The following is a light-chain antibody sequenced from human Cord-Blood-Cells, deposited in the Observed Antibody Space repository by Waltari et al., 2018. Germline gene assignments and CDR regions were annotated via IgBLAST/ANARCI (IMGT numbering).Light chain of an antibody. J-gene: IGKJ1*01. Sequence: DIVMTQSPYSLAVSLGERATINCKSSQSVLYSSNNKNYLAWDQQKPGQPPKLLIYWASTREDEVTNRFSGSGSATDFTLANTSVQADDVAVFGSQKYDSTPQTIDQGKKVEIK. CDR1: QSVLYSSNNKNY. CDR2: WAS. CDR3: QKYDSTPQT. V-gene: IGKV4-1*01.